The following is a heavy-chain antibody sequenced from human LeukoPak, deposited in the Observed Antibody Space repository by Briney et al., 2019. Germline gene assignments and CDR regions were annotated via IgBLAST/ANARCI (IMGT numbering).Heavy chain of an antibody. CDR1: GYTFTIYD. CDR3: ARTTGLLWFGESLYYFDY. V-gene: IGHV1-8*01. Sequence: ASVKVSCKASGYTFTIYDINWVRQATGQGLEWMGWMNPNSDNTGYAQKFQGRVTMTRNTSISTAYMELSSLRSEDTAVYFCARTTGLLWFGESLYYFDYWGQGTLVTVSS. D-gene: IGHD3-10*01. CDR2: MNPNSDNT. J-gene: IGHJ4*02.